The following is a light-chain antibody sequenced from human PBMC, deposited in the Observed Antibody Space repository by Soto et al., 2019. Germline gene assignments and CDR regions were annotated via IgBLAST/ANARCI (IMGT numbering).Light chain of an antibody. J-gene: IGKJ1*01. CDR1: QGVRSRY. Sequence: ELVLTQSPGTLSLSPGERATLSCRASQGVRSRYLAWYQQKPGQAPRLLIYGASNRATGIPDRFSGSGSGTDFTLTVSRLEPEDFAVYYCQQYDTSPGTFGQGTKVDIK. CDR3: QQYDTSPGT. CDR2: GAS. V-gene: IGKV3-20*01.